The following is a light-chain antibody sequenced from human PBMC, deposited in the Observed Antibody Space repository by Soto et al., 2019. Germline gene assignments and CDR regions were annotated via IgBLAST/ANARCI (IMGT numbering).Light chain of an antibody. CDR1: GSDVGGYNY. CDR2: EVT. V-gene: IGLV2-14*01. CDR3: SSYTISSTPWV. J-gene: IGLJ3*02. Sequence: QSALTQPASVSGSPGQSITISCTGTGSDVGGYNYVSWYQQNPGKAPKLMIYEVTNRPSGVSNRFSGSKSGNTASLTISGLQAEDEADYYCSSYTISSTPWVFGGGTKVTVL.